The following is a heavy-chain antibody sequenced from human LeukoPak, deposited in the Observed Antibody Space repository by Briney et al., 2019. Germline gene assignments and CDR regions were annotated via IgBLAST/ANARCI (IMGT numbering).Heavy chain of an antibody. J-gene: IGHJ4*02. CDR3: ARDYDFWSGYYFDY. D-gene: IGHD3-3*01. Sequence: PSETLSLTCTVSGGSISGYYWSWIRQPAGKGLEWIGRIYTSGSTNYNPSLKSRVTMSVDTSKNQFSLKLNSVTAADTAVYYCARDYDFWSGYYFDYWGQGTLVTVSS. CDR2: IYTSGST. V-gene: IGHV4-4*07. CDR1: GGSISGYY.